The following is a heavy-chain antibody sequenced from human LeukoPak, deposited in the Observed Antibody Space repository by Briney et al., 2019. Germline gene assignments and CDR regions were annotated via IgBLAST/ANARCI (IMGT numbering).Heavy chain of an antibody. CDR2: IYSGGST. CDR3: ASLPPYDSSGPRDLDAFDI. Sequence: GGSLRLSCAASGFTVSSNYMSWVRQAPGKGLEWVSVIYSGGSTYYADSVKGRFTISRDNSKNTLYLQMNSLRAEDTAVYYCASLPPYDSSGPRDLDAFDIWGQGTMVTVSS. J-gene: IGHJ3*02. D-gene: IGHD3-22*01. CDR1: GFTVSSNY. V-gene: IGHV3-53*01.